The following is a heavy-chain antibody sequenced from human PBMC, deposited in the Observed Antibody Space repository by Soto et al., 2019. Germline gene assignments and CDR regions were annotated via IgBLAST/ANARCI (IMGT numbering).Heavy chain of an antibody. CDR1: GYTFTSYY. CDR3: ARSCSGYYHSSGYYIFQH. V-gene: IGHV1-46*01. Sequence: ASVKVSCKASGYTFTSYYMHWVRQAPGQGLEWMGIINPSGGSTSYAQKFQGRVTMTRDTSTSTVYMELSSLRSEDTAVYYCARSCSGYYHSSGYYIFQHWGQGTLVTVSS. D-gene: IGHD3-22*01. CDR2: INPSGGST. J-gene: IGHJ1*01.